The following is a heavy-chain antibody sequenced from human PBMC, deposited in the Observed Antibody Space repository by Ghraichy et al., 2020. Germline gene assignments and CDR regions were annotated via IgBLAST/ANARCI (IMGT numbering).Heavy chain of an antibody. CDR2: ISNDGSNK. Sequence: GGSLRLSCAASGFTFSSYGMHWVRQAPGKGLEWVAVISNDGSNKDYADSVKGRFTISRDNSKNTLYLQMNSLRAEDTAVYYCAKDAADDYGDYYFDYWGQGTLVTVSS. D-gene: IGHD4-17*01. J-gene: IGHJ4*02. CDR1: GFTFSSYG. V-gene: IGHV3-30*18. CDR3: AKDAADDYGDYYFDY.